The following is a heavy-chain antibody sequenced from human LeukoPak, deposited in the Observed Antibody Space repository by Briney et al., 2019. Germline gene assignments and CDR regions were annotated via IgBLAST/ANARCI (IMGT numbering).Heavy chain of an antibody. Sequence: HGGSLRLSCAASGFTFSSYAMHWVRQAPGKGLEWVAVISYDGSNKYYADSVKGRFTISRDNSKNTLYLQMNSLRAEDTAVYYCASFNRNWNGDYWGQGTLVTVSS. CDR3: ASFNRNWNGDY. CDR1: GFTFSSYA. V-gene: IGHV3-30*04. J-gene: IGHJ4*02. D-gene: IGHD1-1*01. CDR2: ISYDGSNK.